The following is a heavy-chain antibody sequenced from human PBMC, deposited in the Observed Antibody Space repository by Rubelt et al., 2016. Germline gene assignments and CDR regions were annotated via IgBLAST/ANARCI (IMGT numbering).Heavy chain of an antibody. Sequence: GKGLEWVAVISYDGSNKYYADSVKGRFTISRDNSKNTLYLQMNSLRAEDTAVYYCARDKRGYSYGYVNYWGQGTLVTVSS. CDR2: ISYDGSNK. J-gene: IGHJ4*02. D-gene: IGHD5-18*01. CDR3: ARDKRGYSYGYVNY. V-gene: IGHV3-30*04.